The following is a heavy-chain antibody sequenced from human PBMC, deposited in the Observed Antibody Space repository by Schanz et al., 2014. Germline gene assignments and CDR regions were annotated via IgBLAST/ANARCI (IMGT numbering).Heavy chain of an antibody. V-gene: IGHV3-53*01. CDR1: GFSVSSNY. CDR3: ARDGGRDGYNLAFDV. CDR2: IYRGGST. J-gene: IGHJ3*01. D-gene: IGHD5-12*01. Sequence: VQLVESGGGVVQPGGSLRLSCAASGFSVSSNYMSWVRQAPGKGLEWVSVIYRGGSTQYADSVKGRFIISRDSSKNTLFLQMNSLRAEDTAVYFCARDGGRDGYNLAFDVWGQGTLVTVSS.